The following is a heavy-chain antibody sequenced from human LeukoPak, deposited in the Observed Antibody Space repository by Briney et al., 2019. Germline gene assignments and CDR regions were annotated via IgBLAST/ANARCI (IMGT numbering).Heavy chain of an antibody. CDR3: AKDISNTAMVGFDY. J-gene: IGHJ4*02. Sequence: PGRSLTLSCAASGFTFDDYAMHWVRQAPGEGLEWVSGISWNSGSIGYADSVKGRFTISRDNAKNSLYLQMNSLRAEDTALYYCAKDISNTAMVGFDYWGQGTLVTVSS. D-gene: IGHD5-18*01. CDR1: GFTFDDYA. CDR2: ISWNSGSI. V-gene: IGHV3-9*01.